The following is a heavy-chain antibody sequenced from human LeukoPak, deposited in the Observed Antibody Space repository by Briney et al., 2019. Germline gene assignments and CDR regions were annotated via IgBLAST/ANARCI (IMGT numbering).Heavy chain of an antibody. CDR1: GGTFSSYA. Sequence: SVKVSCKASGGTFSSYAISWVRQAPGQGLEWMGGIIPIFGTANYAQKFQGRVTITADESTSTAYMELSSLRSEDTAVYHCAKKASSWSPRFDPWGQGTLVTVSS. J-gene: IGHJ5*02. V-gene: IGHV1-69*13. CDR3: AKKASSWSPRFDP. D-gene: IGHD6-13*01. CDR2: IIPIFGTA.